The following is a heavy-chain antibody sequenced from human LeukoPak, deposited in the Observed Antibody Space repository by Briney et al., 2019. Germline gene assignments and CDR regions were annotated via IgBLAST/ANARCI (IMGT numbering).Heavy chain of an antibody. V-gene: IGHV1-8*01. CDR1: GYTFTSYD. Sequence: ASVKVSCKASGYTFTSYDINWVRQATGQGLEWMGWMNPNSGNTGYAQKFQGRLTMTRSSSISTAYMELSSLRSEDTAVYYCAREPVRGVMAWGQGTLVTVSS. D-gene: IGHD3-10*01. CDR2: MNPNSGNT. CDR3: AREPVRGVMA. J-gene: IGHJ4*02.